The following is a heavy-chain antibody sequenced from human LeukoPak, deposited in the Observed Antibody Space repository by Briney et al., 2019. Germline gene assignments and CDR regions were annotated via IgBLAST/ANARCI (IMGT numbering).Heavy chain of an antibody. V-gene: IGHV4-59*01. Sequence: SETLSLTCTVSGGSISSYYWSWIRQPPGKGLEWIGYIYYSGSTNYNPSLKSRVTKLVDTSKNRFSLKLTSVTAADTAVYYCARESDYDGGYFDYWGQGTLVTVSS. CDR3: ARESDYDGGYFDY. CDR1: GGSISSYY. CDR2: IYYSGST. D-gene: IGHD1-26*01. J-gene: IGHJ4*02.